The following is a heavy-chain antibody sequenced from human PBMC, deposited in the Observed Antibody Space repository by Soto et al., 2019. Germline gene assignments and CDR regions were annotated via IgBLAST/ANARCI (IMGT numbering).Heavy chain of an antibody. CDR3: ARDPVGYYDFWSGYPSGMDV. CDR2: INSDGSST. V-gene: IGHV3-74*01. J-gene: IGHJ6*02. D-gene: IGHD3-3*01. CDR1: GFTFSSYC. Sequence: HPXESLRLACAASGFTFSSYCMHWVRQAPGKGLVWVSRINSDGSSTSYADSVKGRFTISRDNAKNTLYLQMNSLRAEDTAVYYCARDPVGYYDFWSGYPSGMDVWGQGTTVTVSS.